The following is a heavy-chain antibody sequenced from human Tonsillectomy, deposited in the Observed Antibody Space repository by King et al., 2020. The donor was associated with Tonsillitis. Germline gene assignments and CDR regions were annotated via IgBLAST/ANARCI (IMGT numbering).Heavy chain of an antibody. J-gene: IGHJ5*02. CDR1: GFTFSSYS. D-gene: IGHD2-21*01. CDR2: ISSSSSTI. CDR3: ARAELWNWFDP. V-gene: IGHV3-48*01. Sequence: VQLVESGGGLVQPGGSLRLSCAASGFTFSSYSMNWVRQAPGKGLEWVSYISSSSSTIYYAASVKGRFTISRDNAKNSLYLQINSLRAEDTAVYYCARAELWNWFDPWGQGTLVTVSS.